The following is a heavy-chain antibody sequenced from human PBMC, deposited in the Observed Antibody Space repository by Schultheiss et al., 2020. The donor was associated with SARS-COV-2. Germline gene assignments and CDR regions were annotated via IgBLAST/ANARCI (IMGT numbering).Heavy chain of an antibody. Sequence: GGSLRLSCAASGFTFSGSAMHWVRQASGKGLEWVGRIRSKANSYATAYAASVKGRFTISRDDSKNTAYLQMNSLKTEDTAVYYCTLGEWELRYFQHWGQGTLVTVSS. CDR2: IRSKANSYAT. CDR3: TLGEWELRYFQH. D-gene: IGHD1-26*01. J-gene: IGHJ1*01. V-gene: IGHV3-73*01. CDR1: GFTFSGSA.